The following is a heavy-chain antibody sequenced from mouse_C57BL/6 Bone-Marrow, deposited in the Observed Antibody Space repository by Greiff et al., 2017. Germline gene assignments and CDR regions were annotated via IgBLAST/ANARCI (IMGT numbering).Heavy chain of an antibody. D-gene: IGHD2-3*01. Sequence: EVQLVESGGDLVKPGGSLKLSCAASGFTFSSYGMSWVRQTPDKRLEWVATISSGGSYTYYPDNVKGRFTIARDNATNTLYLQMSSLKSEDTAMYYCARQGYDYLDYWGQGTTLTVSS. V-gene: IGHV5-6*01. J-gene: IGHJ2*01. CDR1: GFTFSSYG. CDR3: ARQGYDYLDY. CDR2: ISSGGSYT.